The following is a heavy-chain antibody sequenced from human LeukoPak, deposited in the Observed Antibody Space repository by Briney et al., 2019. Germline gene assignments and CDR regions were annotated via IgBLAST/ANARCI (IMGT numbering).Heavy chain of an antibody. Sequence: PGGSLRLSCAASGFPFSRYGMHWVRQAPGKGLEWVAVIWIDGSGVYYADCVQGRFTISRDNSENTLYLQMDNLRAEDTAVYYCARINDIDNSYHLDFWGHGTLVTVSS. CDR2: IWIDGSGV. CDR3: ARINDIDNSYHLDF. V-gene: IGHV3-33*01. CDR1: GFPFSRYG. J-gene: IGHJ4*01. D-gene: IGHD2-15*01.